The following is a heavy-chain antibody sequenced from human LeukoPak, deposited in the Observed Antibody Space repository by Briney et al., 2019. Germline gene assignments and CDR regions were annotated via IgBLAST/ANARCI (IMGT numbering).Heavy chain of an antibody. Sequence: PGGSLRLSCAASGFTFNNYWMHWVRQAPGKGLEWVSSISSSSSYIYYADSVKGRFTISRDNAKNSLYLQMNSLRAEDTAVYYCARVGNGDYRYYFYMDVWGKGTTVTISS. CDR2: ISSSSSYI. D-gene: IGHD4-17*01. CDR1: GFTFNNYW. CDR3: ARVGNGDYRYYFYMDV. J-gene: IGHJ6*03. V-gene: IGHV3-21*04.